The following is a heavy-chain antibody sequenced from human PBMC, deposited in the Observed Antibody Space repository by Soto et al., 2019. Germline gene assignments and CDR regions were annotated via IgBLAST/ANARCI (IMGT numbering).Heavy chain of an antibody. Sequence: GESLKISCRGSDYSFTSYWIGWVRQMPGKGLEWMVIIHPGDSDIKYSPSFQGQVTISADKCISTAYLQWNSLKASDTAMYYCARRRIAVPALSSIDVRGQGTVVTVSS. D-gene: IGHD6-19*01. CDR2: IHPGDSDI. CDR3: ARRRIAVPALSSIDV. V-gene: IGHV5-51*01. CDR1: DYSFTSYW. J-gene: IGHJ3*01.